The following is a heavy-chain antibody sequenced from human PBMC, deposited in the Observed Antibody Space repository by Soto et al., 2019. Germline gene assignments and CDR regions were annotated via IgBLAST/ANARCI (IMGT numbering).Heavy chain of an antibody. J-gene: IGHJ4*02. CDR2: IIPIFGTA. CDR3: ARLRNSSVWYDPYYFDY. CDR1: GGTFSSYA. V-gene: IGHV1-69*01. D-gene: IGHD6-19*01. Sequence: QVQLVQSGAEVKKPGSSVKVSCKASGGTFSSYAISWVRQAPGQGLEWMGGIIPIFGTANYAQKFQGRVTITADESTSTAYMELSSLRSEDTAVYYCARLRNSSVWYDPYYFDYWGQGTLVTVSS.